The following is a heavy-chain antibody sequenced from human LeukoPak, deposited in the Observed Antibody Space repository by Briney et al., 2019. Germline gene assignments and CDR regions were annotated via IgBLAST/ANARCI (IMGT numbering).Heavy chain of an antibody. CDR1: GFTFSRYG. J-gene: IGHJ6*02. V-gene: IGHV3-30*18. Sequence: PGGSLRLSCAASGFTFSRYGMHWVRQAPGKGLEWVAVISYDGSNKYYADSVKGRFTISRDNSKNTLYLQMNSLRAEDTAVYYCAKGGRLWGANYYGMDVWGQGTTVTVSS. CDR2: ISYDGSNK. CDR3: AKGGRLWGANYYGMDV. D-gene: IGHD5-18*01.